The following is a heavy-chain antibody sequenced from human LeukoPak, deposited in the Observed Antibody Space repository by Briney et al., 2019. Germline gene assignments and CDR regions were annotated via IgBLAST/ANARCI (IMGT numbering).Heavy chain of an antibody. CDR1: GFTFSSYG. J-gene: IGHJ4*02. CDR3: ASPPADSSNYYFVSFDY. CDR2: ISYDGSKT. Sequence: GGSLRLSCAASGFTFSSYGMHWGRQAPGKGLEWVALISYDGSKTYYADSVKGRFTISKDKSNNTLYLEMNSRSSEDTAVYSCASPPADSSNYYFVSFDYWGQGTLVTVSS. V-gene: IGHV3-30*03. D-gene: IGHD3-22*01.